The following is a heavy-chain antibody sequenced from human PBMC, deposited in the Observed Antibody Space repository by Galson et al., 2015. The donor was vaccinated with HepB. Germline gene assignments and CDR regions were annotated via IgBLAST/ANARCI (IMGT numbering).Heavy chain of an antibody. CDR1: GFTFSSYA. CDR2: ISGSGGST. J-gene: IGHJ5*02. V-gene: IGHV3-23*01. CDR3: AKLSGFGELFAWFDP. Sequence: SLRLSCAASGFTFSSYAMSWVRQAPGKGLEWVSAISGSGGSTYYADSVKGRFTISRDNSKNTLYLQMNSLRAEDTAVYYCAKLSGFGELFAWFDPWGQGTLVTVSS. D-gene: IGHD3-10*01.